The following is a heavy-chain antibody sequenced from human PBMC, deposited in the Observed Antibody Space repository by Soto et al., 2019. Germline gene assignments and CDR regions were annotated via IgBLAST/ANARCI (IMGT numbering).Heavy chain of an antibody. D-gene: IGHD6-19*01. J-gene: IGHJ4*02. CDR3: AVSPQYRCGWNGGFDN. CDR2: IFYGGIT. V-gene: IGHV4-59*01. Sequence: QVQLQESGPGLVGPSETLSLTCAVSGASIGSYYWNWIRQPPGKGLEWIGYIFYGGITNYNPSLQSRVTISVDTPNNQFSLKLSSVTAADTAVYYCAVSPQYRCGWNGGFDNWGQGTLVAVSS. CDR1: GASIGSYY.